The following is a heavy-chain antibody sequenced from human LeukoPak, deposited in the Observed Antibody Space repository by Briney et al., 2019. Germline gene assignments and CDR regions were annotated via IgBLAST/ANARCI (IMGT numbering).Heavy chain of an antibody. J-gene: IGHJ4*02. CDR2: ISSSGSTI. V-gene: IGHV3-48*04. CDR3: ARRAAAGTSFDY. Sequence: SGGSLRLSCAASGFTFSSYSMNWVRQAPGKGLEWVSYISSSGSTIYYADSVKGRFTISRDNAKNSLYLQMNSLRAEDTAVYYCARRAAAGTSFDYWGQGTLVTVSS. D-gene: IGHD6-13*01. CDR1: GFTFSSYS.